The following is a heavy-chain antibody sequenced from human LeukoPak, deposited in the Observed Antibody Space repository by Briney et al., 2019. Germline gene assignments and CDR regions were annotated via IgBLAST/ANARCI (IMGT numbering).Heavy chain of an antibody. V-gene: IGHV4-59*01. CDR3: ARVQGGATTY. D-gene: IGHD1-26*01. J-gene: IGHJ4*02. CDR2: IYYSGST. Sequence: LEWIGYIYYSGSTNYNPSLKSRVTISVDTSKNQFSLKLSSVTAADTAVYYCARVQGGATTYWGQGTLVTVSS.